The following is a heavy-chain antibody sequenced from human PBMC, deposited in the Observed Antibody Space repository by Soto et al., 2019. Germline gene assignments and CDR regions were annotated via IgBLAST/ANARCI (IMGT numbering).Heavy chain of an antibody. Sequence: EVQLLESGGGLVQPGGSLRLSCAASGFTFSSYAMSWVRQAPGKGLEWVSAISGSGGSRCYADSVKGRFTISRDNSKNTLYLQKNSLRAEDMAVYDCAKVDGLGVVAATVDYWGQGSLVTVST. J-gene: IGHJ4*02. V-gene: IGHV3-23*01. CDR2: ISGSGGSR. D-gene: IGHD2-15*01. CDR1: GFTFSSYA. CDR3: AKVDGLGVVAATVDY.